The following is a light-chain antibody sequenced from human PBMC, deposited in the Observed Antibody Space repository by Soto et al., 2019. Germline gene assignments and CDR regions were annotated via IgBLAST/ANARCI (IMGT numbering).Light chain of an antibody. CDR3: GTWDSSLSAFV. CDR1: RSDIGSNF. V-gene: IGLV1-44*01. J-gene: IGLJ1*01. Sequence: QSVLSQPPSASGTPGQTVIISCSGSRSDIGSNFVNWYQHLPGTAPKLLIYNSNQRPSGVPDRFSGSKSGTSASLAISGLQSEDEADYYCGTWDSSLSAFVFGTGTKVTVL. CDR2: NSN.